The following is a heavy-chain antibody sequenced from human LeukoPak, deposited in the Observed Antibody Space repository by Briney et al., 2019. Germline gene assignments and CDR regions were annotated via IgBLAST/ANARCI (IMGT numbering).Heavy chain of an antibody. D-gene: IGHD6-6*01. Sequence: GGSLRLSCAASGFTFSSYSMNWVRQAPGKGLEWVSYISSSSSTIYYADSVKGRLTISRDNAKNSLYLQMNSLRAEDTAVYYCARDREYSSSSFLFDYWGQGTLVTVSS. J-gene: IGHJ4*02. CDR2: ISSSSSTI. CDR1: GFTFSSYS. CDR3: ARDREYSSSSFLFDY. V-gene: IGHV3-48*04.